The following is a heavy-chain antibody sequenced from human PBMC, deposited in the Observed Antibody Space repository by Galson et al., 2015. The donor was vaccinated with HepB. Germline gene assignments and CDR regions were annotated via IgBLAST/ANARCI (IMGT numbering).Heavy chain of an antibody. V-gene: IGHV1-2*02. CDR1: GYSFSGYY. D-gene: IGHD6-19*01. CDR3: ARGGWGYYFDH. CDR2: INPNSGGT. Sequence: SVKVSCKASGYSFSGYYMHWVRQAPGQGLEWMGWINPNSGGTNYAQKFQGRVTMTRDTSINTAYVELTRLRSDDTAVYFCARGGWGYYFDHWGQGTLVTVSS. J-gene: IGHJ4*02.